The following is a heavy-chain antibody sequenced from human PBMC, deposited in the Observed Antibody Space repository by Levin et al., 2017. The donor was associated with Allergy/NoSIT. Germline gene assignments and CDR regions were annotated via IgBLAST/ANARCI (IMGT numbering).Heavy chain of an antibody. V-gene: IGHV3-66*01. J-gene: IGHJ1*01. D-gene: IGHD2-15*01. CDR3: ARDQCGGDSCYSEGFFQY. CDR1: GFNVSRHY. CDR2: IYIGGST. Sequence: GGSLRLSCAVSGFNVSRHYMNWVRQAPGKGLEWVSVIYIGGSTFYADSVKGRFTISLDTSKNTLFLQMNSLRAEDTAVYFCARDQCGGDSCYSEGFFQYWGQGTLVTVSS.